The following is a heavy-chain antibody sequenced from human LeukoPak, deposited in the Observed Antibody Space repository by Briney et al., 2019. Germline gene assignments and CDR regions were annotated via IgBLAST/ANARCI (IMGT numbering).Heavy chain of an antibody. CDR2: FYFSGST. CDR3: ARNPQYSAANV. J-gene: IGHJ4*02. Sequence: SETLSLTCTVSGDSISRYYWSWIRQSPGKGLQWIGYFYFSGSTNNNPSLKGRVVISVDRSKNQVSLNLSSVTAADTAVYYCARNPQYSAANVWGQGTLVTVSS. CDR1: GDSISRYY. V-gene: IGHV4-59*01. D-gene: IGHD2/OR15-2a*01.